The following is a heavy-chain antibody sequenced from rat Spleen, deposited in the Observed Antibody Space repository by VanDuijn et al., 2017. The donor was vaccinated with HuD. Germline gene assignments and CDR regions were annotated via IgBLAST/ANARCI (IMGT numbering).Heavy chain of an antibody. CDR2: LSYDGSKT. CDR3: ARHPDYSNYFDY. J-gene: IGHJ2*01. Sequence: EVQMVESGGGLVQPGRSLKLSCAASGFTFSHYDMAWVRQTPKKGLEWVAFLSYDGSKTFYRDSVKGRFTVSRDNAKSTLYLQMDSLRSEDTATYYCARHPDYSNYFDYWGQGVMVTVSS. CDR1: GFTFSHYD. V-gene: IGHV5-7*01. D-gene: IGHD1-1*01.